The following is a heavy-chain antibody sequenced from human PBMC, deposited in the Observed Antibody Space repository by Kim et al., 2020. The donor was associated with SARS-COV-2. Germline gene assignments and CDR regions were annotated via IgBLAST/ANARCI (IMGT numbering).Heavy chain of an antibody. V-gene: IGHV4-34*01. D-gene: IGHD6-19*01. CDR3: ANRRQWLGDYFDY. CDR2: INHSGST. J-gene: IGHJ4*02. CDR1: GGSFSGYY. Sequence: SETLSLTCAVYGGSFSGYYWSWIRQPPGKGLEWIGEINHSGSTNYIPSLKSRVTISVDTSKNQFSLKLSSVTAADTAVYYCANRRQWLGDYFDYWGQGTL.